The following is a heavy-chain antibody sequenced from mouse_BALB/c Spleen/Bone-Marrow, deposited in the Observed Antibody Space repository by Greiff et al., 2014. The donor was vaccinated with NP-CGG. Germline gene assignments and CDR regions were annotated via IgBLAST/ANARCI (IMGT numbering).Heavy chain of an antibody. CDR1: GFTFSDYY. V-gene: IGHV5-4*02. CDR2: ISDGGSYT. Sequence: VQLQQPGGGLVKPGGSLKLSCAASGFTFSDYYMYWVRQTPEKRLEWVATISDGGSYTYYPDSVKGRFTISRDNAKNNLYLQMSSLKSEDTAMYYCARVSYDYFDYWGQGTTLTVSS. D-gene: IGHD2-4*01. CDR3: ARVSYDYFDY. J-gene: IGHJ2*01.